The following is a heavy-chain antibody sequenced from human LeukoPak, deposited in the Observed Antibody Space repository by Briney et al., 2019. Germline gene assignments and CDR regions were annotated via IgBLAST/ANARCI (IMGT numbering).Heavy chain of an antibody. Sequence: SETLSLTCTVSGGSISSSSYCWGWIRQPPGKGLEWIGSICYSGSTYYNPSLKSRVTISVDTSKNQFSLKLSSVTAADTAVYYCARVRSGIAARPRYYFDYWGQGTLVTVSS. CDR2: ICYSGST. CDR1: GGSISSSSYC. CDR3: ARVRSGIAARPRYYFDY. V-gene: IGHV4-39*07. D-gene: IGHD6-6*01. J-gene: IGHJ4*02.